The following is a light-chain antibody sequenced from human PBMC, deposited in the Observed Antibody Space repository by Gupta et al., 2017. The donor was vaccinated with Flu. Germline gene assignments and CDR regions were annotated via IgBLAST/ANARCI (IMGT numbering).Light chain of an antibody. CDR3: QQRSNWSFT. V-gene: IGKV3-11*01. J-gene: IGKJ3*01. Sequence: GETATLSCRASQSVSSYLAWYQQRPGQAPRLLIYDASNRATGIPARFSGSGSGTDFTLTISSLEPEDFAVYYCQQRSNWSFTFGPGTKVDI. CDR1: QSVSSY. CDR2: DAS.